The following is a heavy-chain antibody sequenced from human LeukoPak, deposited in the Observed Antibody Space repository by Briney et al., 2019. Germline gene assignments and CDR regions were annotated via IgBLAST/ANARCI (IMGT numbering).Heavy chain of an antibody. Sequence: PSETLSLTCTVSGGSISSSSYYWGWIRQPPGKGLEWIGEINHSGSTNYNPSLKSRVTISVDTSKNQFSLKLSSVTAADTAVYYCARRGMVGAKNWGQGTLVTVSS. D-gene: IGHD1-26*01. CDR1: GGSISSSSYY. J-gene: IGHJ4*02. CDR3: ARRGMVGAKN. CDR2: INHSGST. V-gene: IGHV4-39*07.